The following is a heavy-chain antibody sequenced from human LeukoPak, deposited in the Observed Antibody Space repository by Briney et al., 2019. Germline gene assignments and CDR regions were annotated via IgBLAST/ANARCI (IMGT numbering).Heavy chain of an antibody. CDR1: GFTFSSYS. CDR2: ISTSGSYI. CDR3: ARDARGHHAFDI. J-gene: IGHJ3*02. Sequence: GGSLRLSCAASGFTFSSYSMNWVRKAPGKGLEWVSYISTSGSYIYYSDSVKGRFTMSRDNAKNSLYLQMNGLRAEDTAVYYCARDARGHHAFDIWGQGTMVTVSS. D-gene: IGHD3-16*01. V-gene: IGHV3-21*01.